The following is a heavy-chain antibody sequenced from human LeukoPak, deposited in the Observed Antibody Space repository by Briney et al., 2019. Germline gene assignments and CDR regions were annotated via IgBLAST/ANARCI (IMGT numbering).Heavy chain of an antibody. Sequence: PGGSLRLSCAASGFTFSNYGMHWVRQAPGKGLEGVAIIWYDGSNKYYADSVKGRFTISRDNSKNTLYLQMNSLRAEDTAVYYCARGVPRIAAARPYYWGQGTLATVSS. D-gene: IGHD6-13*01. CDR1: GFTFSNYG. CDR2: IWYDGSNK. V-gene: IGHV3-33*01. CDR3: ARGVPRIAAARPYY. J-gene: IGHJ4*02.